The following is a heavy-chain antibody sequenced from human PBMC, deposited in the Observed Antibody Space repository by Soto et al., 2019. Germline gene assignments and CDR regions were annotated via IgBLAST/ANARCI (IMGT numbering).Heavy chain of an antibody. J-gene: IGHJ6*02. V-gene: IGHV1-18*01. CDR3: ARGGYYDSSGACNYYFYGMNV. CDR2: ISPYDGYT. Sequence: QVQLVQSGAEVKKPGASVKVSCKASGYTFASYGINWVRQAPGQGLEWLGWISPYDGYTHYAQILQGRVSMTTDTSTKTAYMELRSLRSDDTAMYYCARGGYYDSSGACNYYFYGMNVWGQGTTVTVPS. CDR1: GYTFASYG. D-gene: IGHD3-22*01.